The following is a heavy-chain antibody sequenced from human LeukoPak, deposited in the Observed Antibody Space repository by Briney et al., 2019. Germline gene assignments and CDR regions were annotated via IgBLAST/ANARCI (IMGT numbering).Heavy chain of an antibody. Sequence: ASVKVSCKASGYTFTGYYMHWVRQAPGQGLEWMGWINLNSGGTNYAQKFQGRVTITADKSTSTAYMELSSLRSEDTAVYYCARLATVTHHFDYWGQGTLVTVSS. CDR1: GYTFTGYY. CDR3: ARLATVTHHFDY. V-gene: IGHV1-2*02. CDR2: INLNSGGT. D-gene: IGHD4-11*01. J-gene: IGHJ4*02.